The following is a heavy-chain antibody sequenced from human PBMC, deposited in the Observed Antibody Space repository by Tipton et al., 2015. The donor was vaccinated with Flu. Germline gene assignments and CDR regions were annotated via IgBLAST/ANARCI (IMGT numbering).Heavy chain of an antibody. Sequence: TLSLTCTVSGGFVSSYYWNWIRQPPGKGLEWIGYIYNNQYTKYNPSLKSRVTLSIDTSMNQFSLKMKSVTATDMAVYYCARRDYSNYVSDPKSWFDPWGQGTLVTVSS. V-gene: IGHV4-4*09. CDR1: GGFVSSYY. CDR2: IYNNQYT. CDR3: ARRDYSNYVSDPKSWFDP. J-gene: IGHJ5*02. D-gene: IGHD4-11*01.